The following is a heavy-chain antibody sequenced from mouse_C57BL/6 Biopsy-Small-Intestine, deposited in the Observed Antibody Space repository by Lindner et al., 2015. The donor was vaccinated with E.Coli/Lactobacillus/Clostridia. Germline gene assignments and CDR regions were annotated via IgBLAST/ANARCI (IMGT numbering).Heavy chain of an antibody. CDR1: GYTFTDYF. Sequence: VQLQESGPVLVKPGASVKMSCKASGYTFTDYFMNWVKQSHGKSLEWIGVINPYNGDTSHNQKFRGKATLTVDKSSSTAYMELNSLTSEDSAVYYCARKGGYSYAMDYWGQGTSVSDSS. V-gene: IGHV1-19*01. J-gene: IGHJ4*01. CDR3: ARKGGYSYAMDY. CDR2: INPYNGDT. D-gene: IGHD2-3*01.